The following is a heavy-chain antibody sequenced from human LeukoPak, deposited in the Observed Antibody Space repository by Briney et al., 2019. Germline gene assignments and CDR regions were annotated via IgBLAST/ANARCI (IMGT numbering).Heavy chain of an antibody. Sequence: PSETLSLTCTVSGGSISSGGYYWSWVRQHPGKGLEWIGYIYYSGSTYYNPSLKSQVTISVYTSKNQFSLNLTSVTAADTAVYYCARAVSGISTRDNSFDPWGQGTLVTVSS. CDR2: IYYSGST. V-gene: IGHV4-31*01. CDR1: GGSISSGGYY. J-gene: IGHJ5*02. D-gene: IGHD2-2*01. CDR3: ARAVSGISTRDNSFDP.